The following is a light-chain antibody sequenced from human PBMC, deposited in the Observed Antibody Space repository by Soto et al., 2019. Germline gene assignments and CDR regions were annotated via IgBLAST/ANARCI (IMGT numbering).Light chain of an antibody. CDR3: QQFGDSPPAFT. Sequence: ESMLTQSPGTRSLSPGERATLSCRASRSVSSRYITWYQQKPGQAPRLLIYGASIRATGIPDRFSGSGSGTDFTLTISRLEPEDFAVYYCQQFGDSPPAFTFGQGTKLEI. J-gene: IGKJ2*01. CDR1: RSVSSRY. V-gene: IGKV3-20*01. CDR2: GAS.